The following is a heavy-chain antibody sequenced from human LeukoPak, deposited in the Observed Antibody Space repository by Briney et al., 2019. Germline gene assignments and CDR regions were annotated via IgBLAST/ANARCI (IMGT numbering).Heavy chain of an antibody. J-gene: IGHJ4*02. CDR3: ARSLTMVRAYDY. Sequence: GGSLRLSCAASGFTFSSYWMHWVRQAPGKGLVWVSRINSDGSSTNYADSVKGRFTISRDNAKNTLHLQMNSLRAEDTAVYYCARSLTMVRAYDYWGQGTLVTVSS. CDR1: GFTFSSYW. CDR2: INSDGSST. D-gene: IGHD3-10*01. V-gene: IGHV3-74*01.